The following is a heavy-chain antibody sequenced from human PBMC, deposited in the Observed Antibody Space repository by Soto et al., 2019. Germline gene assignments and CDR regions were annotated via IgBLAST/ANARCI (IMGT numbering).Heavy chain of an antibody. V-gene: IGHV1-18*01. D-gene: IGHD3-22*01. J-gene: IGHJ3*02. CDR2: ISAYNGNT. Sequence: QVQLVQSGAEVKKPGASVKVSCKASGYTFTSYGISWVRQAPGQGLEWMGWISAYNGNTNYAQKLQGRVTMTTDTATSTAYMELRSLRSDDTAVYYCARDFGSSGYRPGDDAFDIWGQGTMVTVSS. CDR3: ARDFGSSGYRPGDDAFDI. CDR1: GYTFTSYG.